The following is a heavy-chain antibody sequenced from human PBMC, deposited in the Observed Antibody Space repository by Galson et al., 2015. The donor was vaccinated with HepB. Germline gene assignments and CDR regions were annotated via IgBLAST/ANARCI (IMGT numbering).Heavy chain of an antibody. CDR3: AKDDDSHGDSFQNK. CDR1: GFTFNIYA. Sequence: SLRLSCAASGFTFNIYAFHWVRQAPGKGLEWLTFISSDGSNKAYRDSVKGRLTISRDNSKNMVFLQMNGLRDDDTAVYYCAKDDDSHGDSFQNKWGLGILVTVSS. D-gene: IGHD3-22*01. V-gene: IGHV3-30*18. J-gene: IGHJ4*02. CDR2: ISSDGSNK.